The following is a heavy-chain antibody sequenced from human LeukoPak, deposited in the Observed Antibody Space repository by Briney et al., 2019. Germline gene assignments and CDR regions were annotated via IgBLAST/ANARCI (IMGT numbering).Heavy chain of an antibody. CDR1: GYTFTGYY. V-gene: IGHV1-2*02. D-gene: IGHD3-10*01. CDR2: INPNSGGT. CDR3: ARVGPMVRGAIRRTDY. Sequence: GASVKVSCKASGYTFTGYYMHWVRQAPGQGLEWMGWINPNSGGTNYAQKFQGRVTMTRDTSISIAYMELRSLRSDDTAVYYCARVGPMVRGAIRRTDYWGQGTLVTVSS. J-gene: IGHJ4*02.